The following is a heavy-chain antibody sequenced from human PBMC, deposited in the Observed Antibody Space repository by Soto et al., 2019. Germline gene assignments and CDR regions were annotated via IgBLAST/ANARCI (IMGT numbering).Heavy chain of an antibody. D-gene: IGHD2-2*01. V-gene: IGHV4-30-4*01. Sequence: SETLSLTCTVSGGSISSGDYYWSWIRQPPGQGLEWIGDIYYSGSSYYNPSLKSRVTISVDTSKNQFSLKLSSVTAADTAVYDCARVPAANAWFDPWGQGTLVTVSS. J-gene: IGHJ5*02. CDR2: IYYSGSS. CDR3: ARVPAANAWFDP. CDR1: GGSISSGDYY.